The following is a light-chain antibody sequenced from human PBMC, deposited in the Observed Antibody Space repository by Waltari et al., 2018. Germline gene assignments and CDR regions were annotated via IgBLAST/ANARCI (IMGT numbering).Light chain of an antibody. CDR2: STN. Sequence: QSVLTQPPSASGTPGLRVPFSCSGSSSNIGSNPVNWYQQPPGTAPKLLIYSTNQRPAGVPDRFSGSKSGTSASLAISGVQSEDEADYYCATWDDSLNAAVFGGGTQLSVL. CDR1: SSNIGSNP. V-gene: IGLV1-44*01. CDR3: ATWDDSLNAAV. J-gene: IGLJ7*01.